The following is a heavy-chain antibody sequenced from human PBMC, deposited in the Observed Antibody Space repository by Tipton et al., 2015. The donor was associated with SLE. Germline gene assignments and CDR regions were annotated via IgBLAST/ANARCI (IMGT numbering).Heavy chain of an antibody. CDR2: ISYDGSNK. V-gene: IGHV3-30*04. CDR1: GFTFSSYA. J-gene: IGHJ3*02. CDR3: AREGFYPDAFDI. Sequence: SLRLSCAASGFTFSSYAMHWVRQAPGKGLEWVAVISYDGSNKYYADSVKGRFTISRDNSKNTPYLQMNSLRAEDTAVYYCAREGFYPDAFDIWGQGTMVTVSS.